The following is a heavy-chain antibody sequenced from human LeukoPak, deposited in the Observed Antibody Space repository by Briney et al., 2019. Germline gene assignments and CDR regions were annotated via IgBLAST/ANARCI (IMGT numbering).Heavy chain of an antibody. Sequence: GGSLRLSCAASGFPFSGYWMHWVRQAPGKGLVWVSRIDDDGAGTTYADSVKGRFTISRDNAKNTLYLQMDSLRVEDTAVYYCARSASGYDAWGQGTLVTVSS. CDR1: GFPFSGYW. V-gene: IGHV3-74*01. CDR3: ARSASGYDA. CDR2: IDDDGAGT. J-gene: IGHJ5*02. D-gene: IGHD5-12*01.